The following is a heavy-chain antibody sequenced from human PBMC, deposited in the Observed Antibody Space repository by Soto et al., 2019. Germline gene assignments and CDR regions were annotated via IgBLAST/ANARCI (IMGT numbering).Heavy chain of an antibody. CDR1: RFTFSGYW. V-gene: IGHV3-7*01. CDR2: IKGDGSEK. CDR3: ARGARI. D-gene: IGHD6-6*01. J-gene: IGHJ3*02. Sequence: EVQLVESGGDLVQPGGSLRLSCADSRFTFSGYWMYWVRQAPGKGLEWVASIKGDGSEKNYVDSVRGRYTITIDNANNSLYLQMTSRSAEDTAGDCCARGARIWGQGTMVTVS.